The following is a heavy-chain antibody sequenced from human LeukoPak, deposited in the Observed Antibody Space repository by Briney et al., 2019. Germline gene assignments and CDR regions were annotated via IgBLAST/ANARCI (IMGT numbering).Heavy chain of an antibody. CDR2: IKSKTDGGTT. Sequence: GGSLRLSCAASGFTFSNAWMSWVRQAPGKGLEWVGRIKSKTDGGTTDYAAPVKGRFTISRDDSKNTLYLQMNSLKTEDTAVYYCARVIGAARERWLQLSGYDYWGQGTLVTVSS. CDR1: GFTFSNAW. CDR3: ARVIGAARERWLQLSGYDY. V-gene: IGHV3-15*01. D-gene: IGHD5-24*01. J-gene: IGHJ4*02.